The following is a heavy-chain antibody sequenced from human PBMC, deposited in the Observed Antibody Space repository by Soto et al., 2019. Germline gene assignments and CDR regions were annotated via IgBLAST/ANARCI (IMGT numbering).Heavy chain of an antibody. Sequence: QVQLVQSGAEVKKPGASVKVSCKASGYTFTSYDINWVRQATGQGLEWMGWMNPNSGNTGYAQKFQGRVTMTRNTTISTAYRVLSSLRSEDTAVYYGAGVLSWASYCDLWSGYYNYYYYGMDVWGQGATVTVSS. V-gene: IGHV1-8*01. CDR2: MNPNSGNT. D-gene: IGHD3-3*01. J-gene: IGHJ6*02. CDR1: GYTFTSYD. CDR3: AGVLSWASYCDLWSGYYNYYYYGMDV.